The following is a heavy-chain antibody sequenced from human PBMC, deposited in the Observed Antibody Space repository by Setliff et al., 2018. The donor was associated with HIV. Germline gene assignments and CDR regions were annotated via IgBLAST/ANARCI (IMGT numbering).Heavy chain of an antibody. CDR3: VKDVGSGTYSQSFDC. V-gene: IGHV3-9*01. D-gene: IGHD3-10*01. CDR2: ISWNSELI. Sequence: GGSLRLSCAPSGFRFDDFAMHWVRQVPGKGLEWISGISWNSELIGYADSVKGRFTIYRDNVKNSLSLQMNGLRVADTALYYCVKDVGSGTYSQSFDCWGPGTLVTVSS. J-gene: IGHJ4*02. CDR1: GFRFDDFA.